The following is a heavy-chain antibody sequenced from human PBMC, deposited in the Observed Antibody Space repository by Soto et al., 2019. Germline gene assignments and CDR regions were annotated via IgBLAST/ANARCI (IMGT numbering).Heavy chain of an antibody. CDR3: ARDQGSHPGD. CDR1: GLSISSDNL. CDR2: IHHSGST. V-gene: IGHV4-4*02. J-gene: IGHJ4*02. Sequence: QVQLQESGPGLVRPSGTVSLTCAVSGLSISSDNLWSWVCQPPGKGLEWIGEIHHSGSTNYNPSLKSRVTMSVVPSKDLFSLTLNSVTAADTAFYYCARDQGSHPGDWGQGTLVSVSS. D-gene: IGHD6-13*01.